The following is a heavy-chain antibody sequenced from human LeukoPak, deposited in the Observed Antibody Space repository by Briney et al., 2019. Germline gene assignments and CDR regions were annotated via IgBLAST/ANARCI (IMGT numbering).Heavy chain of an antibody. V-gene: IGHV3-21*01. CDR1: GFTFSSYS. CDR2: ISSSSSYI. CDR3: ARQKTAYDILTGYYN. J-gene: IGHJ4*02. Sequence: PGGSLRLSCAASGFTFSSYSMNWVHQAPGKVLEWVSSISSSSSYIYYADSVKGRFTISRDNAKNSLYLQMNSLRAEDTAVYYFARQKTAYDILTGYYNWGQGTLVTVSS. D-gene: IGHD3-9*01.